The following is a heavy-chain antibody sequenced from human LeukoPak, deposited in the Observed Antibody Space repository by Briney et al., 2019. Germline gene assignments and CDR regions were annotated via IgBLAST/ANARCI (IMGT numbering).Heavy chain of an antibody. J-gene: IGHJ4*02. CDR2: IIPIFGTA. D-gene: IGHD2-2*01. Sequence: ASVKVSCKASGGTFSSYAIRWVRQAPGQGLECMGAIIPIFGTANYAQKFQGRVTITADKSTSTAYMELSSLRSEDTAVYYCARATRLRPDCSSTSCYLLGPNYWGQGTLVTVSS. CDR1: GGTFSSYA. V-gene: IGHV1-69*06. CDR3: ARATRLRPDCSSTSCYLLGPNY.